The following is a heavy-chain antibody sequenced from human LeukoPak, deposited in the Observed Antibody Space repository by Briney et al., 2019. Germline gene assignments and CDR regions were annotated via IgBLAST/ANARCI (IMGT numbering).Heavy chain of an antibody. D-gene: IGHD6-6*01. CDR1: CGSFSGYY. V-gene: IGHV4-34*01. J-gene: IGHJ6*02. CDR3: ARGEAARRYYYYYGMDV. CDR2: INHSGST. Sequence: SETLSLTRAVYCGSFSGYYWSWIRQPPGKGLEWIGEINHSGSTNYNPSLKSRVTISVDTSKNQFSLKLSSVTAADTAVYYCARGEAARRYYYYYGMDVWGQGTTVTVSS.